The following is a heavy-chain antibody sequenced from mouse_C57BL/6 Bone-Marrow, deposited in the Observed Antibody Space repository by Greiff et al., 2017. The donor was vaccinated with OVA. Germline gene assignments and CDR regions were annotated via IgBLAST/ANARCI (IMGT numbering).Heavy chain of an antibody. CDR1: GYTFTSYW. CDR3: ARGYYGSSCWFAC. Sequence: QVQLKQPGAELVRPGSSVQLSCKASGYTFTSYWMHWVKQRPIQGLEWIGNIDPSDSETHYNQKFKDKAILTVDKSSSTAYMQLSSLTSEDSSVYYCARGYYGSSCWFACWGQGTLVTVSA. J-gene: IGHJ3*01. V-gene: IGHV1-52*01. CDR2: IDPSDSET. D-gene: IGHD1-1*01.